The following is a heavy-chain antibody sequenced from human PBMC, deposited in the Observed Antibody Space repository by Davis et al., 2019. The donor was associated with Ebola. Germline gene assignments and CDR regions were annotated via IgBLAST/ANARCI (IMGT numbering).Heavy chain of an antibody. Sequence: PGGSLRLSCEVSGFAFTNAWMTWVRQASGKRLEWVGSIKSQSDGGTRDYAAPVKGRFTISRDDSKNTVFLQMRSLKTEDTAFYFCAITTYCDSATCPGFFWGQGTLVTVSS. J-gene: IGHJ4*02. CDR1: GFAFTNAW. V-gene: IGHV3-15*01. CDR2: IKSQSDGGTR. D-gene: IGHD3-22*01. CDR3: AITTYCDSATCPGFF.